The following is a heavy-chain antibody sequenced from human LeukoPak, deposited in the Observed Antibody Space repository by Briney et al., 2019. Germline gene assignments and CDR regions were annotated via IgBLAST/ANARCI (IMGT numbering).Heavy chain of an antibody. CDR3: ARDVGECGYYFDY. V-gene: IGHV3-21*01. CDR1: GFTFSSYS. J-gene: IGHJ4*02. Sequence: GGSLRLSCAASGFTFSSYSMNWVRRAPGKGLEWVSSISSSSSYIYYADSVKGRFTISRDNAKNSLYLQMNSLRAEDTAVYYCARDVGECGYYFDYWGQGTLVTVSS. D-gene: IGHD3-16*01. CDR2: ISSSSSYI.